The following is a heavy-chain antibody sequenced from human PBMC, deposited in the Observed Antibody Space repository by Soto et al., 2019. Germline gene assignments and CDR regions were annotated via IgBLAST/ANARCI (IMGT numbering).Heavy chain of an antibody. J-gene: IGHJ6*02. V-gene: IGHV1-69*13. Sequence: QVQLVQSGAEVKKPGASVKVSCKASGGTFSSYAISWVRQAPGQGLEWMGGIIPIFGTANYAQKFQGRVTITADESTSTAYMELSSLRSEDTAVYYCVGDFWSGYYHLSPDGMDVWGQGTTVTVSS. CDR3: VGDFWSGYYHLSPDGMDV. CDR1: GGTFSSYA. D-gene: IGHD3-3*01. CDR2: IIPIFGTA.